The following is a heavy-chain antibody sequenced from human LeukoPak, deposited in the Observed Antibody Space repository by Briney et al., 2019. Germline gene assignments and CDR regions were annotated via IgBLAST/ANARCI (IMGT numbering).Heavy chain of an antibody. J-gene: IGHJ6*03. Sequence: SVKVSCKASGGTFSSYAISWVRQAPGQGLEWMGGIIPIFGTANYAQKFQGRVTITADESTSTAYMELSSLRSEDTAVYYCARDVYSYGPRGYYYDYMDVWGKGTTVTVSS. V-gene: IGHV1-69*01. CDR2: IIPIFGTA. D-gene: IGHD5-18*01. CDR3: ARDVYSYGPRGYYYDYMDV. CDR1: GGTFSSYA.